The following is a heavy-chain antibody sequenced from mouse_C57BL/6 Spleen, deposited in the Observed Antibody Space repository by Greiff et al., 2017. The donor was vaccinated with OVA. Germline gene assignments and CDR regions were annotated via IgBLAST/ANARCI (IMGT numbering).Heavy chain of an antibody. CDR1: GYTFTSYG. CDR2: IYPRSGNT. Sequence: LQESGAELARPGASVKLSCKASGYTFTSYGISWVKQRTGQGLEWIGEIYPRSGNTYYNEKFKGKATLTADKSSSTAYMELRSLTSEDSAVYFCARSGGDSSGYGAWFAYWGQGTLVTVSA. J-gene: IGHJ3*01. D-gene: IGHD3-2*02. V-gene: IGHV1-81*01. CDR3: ARSGGDSSGYGAWFAY.